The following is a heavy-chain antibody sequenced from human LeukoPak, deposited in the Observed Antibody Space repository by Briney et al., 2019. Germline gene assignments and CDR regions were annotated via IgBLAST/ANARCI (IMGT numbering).Heavy chain of an antibody. CDR2: IYHSGST. J-gene: IGHJ4*02. V-gene: IGHV4-38-2*01. CDR3: ARTGYSSSWYVPLFDY. Sequence: SETLSLTCAVSGYSISSGYYWGWIRQPPGKGLEWIGSIYHSGSTYYNPSLKSRVTISVDTSKNQFSLKPSSVTAADTAVYYCARTGYSSSWYVPLFDYWGQGTLVTVSS. D-gene: IGHD6-13*01. CDR1: GYSISSGYY.